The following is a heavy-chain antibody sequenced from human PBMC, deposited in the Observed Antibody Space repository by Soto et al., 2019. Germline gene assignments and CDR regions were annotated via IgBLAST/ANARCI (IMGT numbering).Heavy chain of an antibody. J-gene: IGHJ5*02. CDR3: ARVAGYGDPYSNWIDP. Sequence: SQTLSLTCAISGDSVSSNSAAWNWIRQSPSRGLEWLGRTYYRSKWYNDYAVSVKSRITINPDTSKNQFSLQLNSVTPEDTAVYYCARVAGYGDPYSNWIDPRGQGTLVTVSS. CDR1: GDSVSSNSAA. D-gene: IGHD4-17*01. V-gene: IGHV6-1*01. CDR2: TYYRSKWYN.